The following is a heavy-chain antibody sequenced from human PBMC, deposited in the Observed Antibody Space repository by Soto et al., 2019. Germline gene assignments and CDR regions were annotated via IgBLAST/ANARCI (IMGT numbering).Heavy chain of an antibody. CDR1: GFTFSNYA. V-gene: IGHV3-23*01. J-gene: IGHJ4*02. CDR3: ARAIGADFFDY. D-gene: IGHD6-25*01. CDR2: ISDSGVNT. Sequence: PGGSLRLSCTASGFTFSNYAMSWVRQAPGMGLERVSTISDSGVNTFFGDSMKDRFTISRDNSKSTVYLQLNTVRAEDTAIYYCARAIGADFFDYWGQGTLVTVSS.